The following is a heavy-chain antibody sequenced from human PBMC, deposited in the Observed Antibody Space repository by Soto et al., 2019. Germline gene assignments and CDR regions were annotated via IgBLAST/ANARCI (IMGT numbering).Heavy chain of an antibody. D-gene: IGHD1-7*01. J-gene: IGHJ6*02. CDR3: ARDQGGTTLYYHGMDV. Sequence: QVQLVESGGGVVQPGRSLRLSCAASGFTFSSYAMHWVRQAPGQGLEWVALISYDGSNKYYADSVKGRFTISRDNSKNTLYLQMNSLRPEDTAVYHCARDQGGTTLYYHGMDVWGQGTTVTVYS. CDR1: GFTFSSYA. CDR2: ISYDGSNK. V-gene: IGHV3-30-3*01.